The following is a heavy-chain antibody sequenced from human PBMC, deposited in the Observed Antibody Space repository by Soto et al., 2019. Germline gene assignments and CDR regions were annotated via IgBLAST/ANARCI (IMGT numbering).Heavy chain of an antibody. CDR3: ARKSSLVVVVATTWYFDY. V-gene: IGHV4-34*01. D-gene: IGHD2-15*01. J-gene: IGHJ4*02. CDR1: GGSISSYY. Sequence: PSETLSLTCTVSGGSISSYYWSWIRQPPGKGLEWIGEINHSGSTNYNPSLKSRVTISVDTSKNQFSLKLSSVTAADTAVYYCARKSSLVVVVATTWYFDYWGQGTLVTVSS. CDR2: INHSGST.